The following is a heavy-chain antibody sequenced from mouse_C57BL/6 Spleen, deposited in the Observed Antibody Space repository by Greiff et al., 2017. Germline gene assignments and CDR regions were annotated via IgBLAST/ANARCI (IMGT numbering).Heavy chain of an antibody. Sequence: QVQLKQPGAELVKPGASVKLSCKASGYTFTSYWMQWVQQRPGQGLEWIGEIAPSDSYTNYNQKFKGKATLTVDTSSSTAYMQLSSLTSEDSAVYYWARSGYSNYVRFDYWGQGTTLTVSS. CDR1: GYTFTSYW. V-gene: IGHV1-50*01. CDR2: IAPSDSYT. D-gene: IGHD2-5*01. CDR3: ARSGYSNYVRFDY. J-gene: IGHJ2*01.